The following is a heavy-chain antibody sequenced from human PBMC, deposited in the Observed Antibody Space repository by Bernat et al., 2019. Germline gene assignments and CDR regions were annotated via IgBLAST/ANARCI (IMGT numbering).Heavy chain of an antibody. CDR3: ARTGYWSGGSCYSGWFDP. J-gene: IGHJ5*02. CDR1: GDSVTTSNYY. D-gene: IGHD2-15*01. CDR2: IYYSGST. Sequence: VQLQESGPGLVKPSETLSLTCTVSGDSVTTSNYYWSWIRQPPGKGLEWIAYIYYSGSTNYNPSLKSRATISLDTSKTQFSLKLTSVTAADAAVYLCARTGYWSGGSCYSGWFDPWGQGTLVTVSA. V-gene: IGHV4-61*01.